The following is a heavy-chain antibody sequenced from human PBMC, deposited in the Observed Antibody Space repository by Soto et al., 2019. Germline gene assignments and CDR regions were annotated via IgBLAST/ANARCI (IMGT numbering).Heavy chain of an antibody. J-gene: IGHJ3*02. V-gene: IGHV5-51*01. D-gene: IGHD1-26*01. CDR1: GYSFINYW. CDR3: ASSSGSYYGAFDI. Sequence: PGESLKISCEASGYSFINYWIGWVRQMPGKGLEWMAIINPGNSEARYSPSFQGQVTISADKSINTAYLQWSSLKASDTAIYYCASSSGSYYGAFDIWGQGTMVTVSS. CDR2: INPGNSEA.